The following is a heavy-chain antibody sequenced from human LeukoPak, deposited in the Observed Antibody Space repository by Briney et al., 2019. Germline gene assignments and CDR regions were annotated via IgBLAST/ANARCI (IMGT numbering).Heavy chain of an antibody. Sequence: LETLSLTCAVYGGSFSSYYWSWIRQPPGKGLEWIGEINDSGRTNYNPSLKSRVTISVDTSKNQFSLNLRSVTAADTAVYYCARARRLFGYYYYYMDVWGKGTTVTISS. D-gene: IGHD3-22*01. J-gene: IGHJ6*03. CDR2: INDSGRT. CDR3: ARARRLFGYYYYYMDV. CDR1: GGSFSSYY. V-gene: IGHV4-34*01.